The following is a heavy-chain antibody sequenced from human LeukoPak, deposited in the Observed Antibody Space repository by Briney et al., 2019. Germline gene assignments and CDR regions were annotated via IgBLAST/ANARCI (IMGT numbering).Heavy chain of an antibody. D-gene: IGHD3-9*01. CDR2: IYTSGST. CDR3: ARANYDILTGYYPITYYFDY. V-gene: IGHV4-4*07. CDR1: GGSISSYY. J-gene: IGHJ4*02. Sequence: PSETLSLTCTVSGGSISSYYWSWIRQPAGKGLEWIGRIYTSGSTNYNPSLKSRVTMSVDTSKNQFSLKLSSVTAADTAVYYCARANYDILTGYYPITYYFDYWGQGTLVTVSS.